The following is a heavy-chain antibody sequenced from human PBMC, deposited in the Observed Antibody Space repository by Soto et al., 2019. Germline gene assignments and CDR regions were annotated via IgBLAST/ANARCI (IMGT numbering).Heavy chain of an antibody. CDR1: GGTFSSYA. J-gene: IGHJ6*02. V-gene: IGHV1-69*01. CDR3: ARGRYSGYDASYGMDV. Sequence: QVQLVQSGAEVKKPGSSVKVSCKASGGTFSSYAISWVRQAPGQGLEWMGGIIPIFGTANYAQKFQGGVTITADESTSTAYMELSSLRSEDTAVYYCARGRYSGYDASYGMDVWGQGTTVTVSS. D-gene: IGHD5-12*01. CDR2: IIPIFGTA.